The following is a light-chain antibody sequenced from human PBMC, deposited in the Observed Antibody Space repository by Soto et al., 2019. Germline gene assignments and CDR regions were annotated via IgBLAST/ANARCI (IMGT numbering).Light chain of an antibody. V-gene: IGKV3D-15*01. Sequence: SPATLSVSPGERASLSCRASQSISNNLAWYQQRRGQPPRLLIYGSSTRATDIPPRFSGNGSGTEFTLTISSLQSEDSAVYYCHHYNNWPPGTFGQGTKV. CDR3: HHYNNWPPGT. J-gene: IGKJ1*01. CDR2: GSS. CDR1: QSISNN.